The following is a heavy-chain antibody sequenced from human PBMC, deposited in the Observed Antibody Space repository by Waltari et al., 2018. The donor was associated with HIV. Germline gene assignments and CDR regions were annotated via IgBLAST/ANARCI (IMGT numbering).Heavy chain of an antibody. J-gene: IGHJ4*02. CDR2: IGGSGTKT. CDR1: GFDFNIFA. V-gene: IGHV3-23*01. CDR3: AKTKGYDYGFYFDS. Sequence: EVQLSDSGGGLVQPGGSLKLSCVASGFDFNIFAMNWGRQAPGKGLEWVSGIGGSGTKTFYADSVKGRFTISRDSSKNTLYLQMNSLRAEDTAVYYCAKTKGYDYGFYFDSWGQGTLVSVSS. D-gene: IGHD5-18*01.